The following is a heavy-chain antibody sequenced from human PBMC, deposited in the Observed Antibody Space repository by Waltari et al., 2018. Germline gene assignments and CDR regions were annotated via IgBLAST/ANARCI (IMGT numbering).Heavy chain of an antibody. V-gene: IGHV3-48*01. Sequence: EVQLVESGGGLVQPGGSLRLSCAASGFTFSSYSMNWVRQAPGKGLDWVSYISSSSSPIYYADSVKGRFTISRDNAKNSLYLQMNSLRAEDTAVYYCARDRGTVVTNNFDYWGQGTLVTVSS. D-gene: IGHD2-21*02. CDR3: ARDRGTVVTNNFDY. J-gene: IGHJ4*02. CDR1: GFTFSSYS. CDR2: ISSSSSPI.